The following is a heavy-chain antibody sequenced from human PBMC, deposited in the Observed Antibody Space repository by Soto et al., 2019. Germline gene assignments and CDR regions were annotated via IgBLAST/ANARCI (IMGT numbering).Heavy chain of an antibody. CDR1: RASVNSGGYS. D-gene: IGHD2-15*01. CDR3: ARERRYCSGGTCSDGLDV. J-gene: IGHJ6*02. CDR2: IFDTEAT. V-gene: IGHV4-30-2*01. Sequence: SETLSLTCVVTRASVNSGGYSWTWIRQPPGKALEWIGFIFDTEATYYNPALKSRVTISAERSKNQFSLRLTSVTAADTAVYYCARERRYCSGGTCSDGLDVWGQGTTVTVSS.